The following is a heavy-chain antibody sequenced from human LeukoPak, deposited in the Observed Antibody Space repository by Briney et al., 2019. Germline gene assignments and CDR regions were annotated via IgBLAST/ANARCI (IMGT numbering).Heavy chain of an antibody. V-gene: IGHV4-59*01. D-gene: IGHD5-24*01. J-gene: IGHJ4*02. CDR3: AGDYKTLAY. Sequence: SETLSLTCTVSGGSIRGSYWSWIRQPPGKELEWIGYLYNNGDTTYNPFLKSRVTISQDTFKNQFALKLTSVTAADTAVYYCAGDYKTLAYWGRGTLVTVSS. CDR1: GGSIRGSY. CDR2: LYNNGDT.